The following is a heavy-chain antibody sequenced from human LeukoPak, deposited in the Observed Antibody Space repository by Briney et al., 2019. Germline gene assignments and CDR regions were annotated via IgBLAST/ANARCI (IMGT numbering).Heavy chain of an antibody. CDR2: INSNSGGT. CDR3: ARDGGGYGLVY. D-gene: IGHD5-12*01. Sequence: ASVKVSCKASGYTFIDYYIHWVRQAPGQGLEWMGWINSNSGGTNYVYKFQGRVTMTRDTSISTAYMELSRLRSDDTAVYYCARDGGGYGLVYWGQGTLVTVSS. CDR1: GYTFIDYY. J-gene: IGHJ4*02. V-gene: IGHV1-2*07.